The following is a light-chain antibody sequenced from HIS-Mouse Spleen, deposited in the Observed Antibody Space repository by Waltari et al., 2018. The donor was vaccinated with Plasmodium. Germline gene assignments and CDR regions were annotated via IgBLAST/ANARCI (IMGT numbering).Light chain of an antibody. CDR1: QGISIN. V-gene: IGKV1-27*01. CDR2: SAS. Sequence: DIQMTQSPSSLSASVEDRVTITCRASQGISINLAWYQQKPGKVPKLLIYSASTLQSGVPSRFSGSGSGTDFTLTISSLQPEDVATYYCQKYNSAPPLTFGGGTKVEIK. CDR3: QKYNSAPPLT. J-gene: IGKJ4*01.